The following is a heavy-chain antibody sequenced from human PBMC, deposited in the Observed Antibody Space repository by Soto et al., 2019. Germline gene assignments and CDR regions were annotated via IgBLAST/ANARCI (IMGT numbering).Heavy chain of an antibody. D-gene: IGHD5-12*01. CDR2: FIPIFGTT. V-gene: IGHV1-69*14. Sequence: QVQLVQSGAEVKKPGSSVKVSCKTSGDIFSGYSISWVRQAPGQGLEWLGGFIPIFGTTNYEQRFHGRATITADKSTSTVYMELYSLKSEDTAVYYCARDLGSGYDPGDYWGQGTLVTVSS. CDR1: GDIFSGYS. J-gene: IGHJ4*02. CDR3: ARDLGSGYDPGDY.